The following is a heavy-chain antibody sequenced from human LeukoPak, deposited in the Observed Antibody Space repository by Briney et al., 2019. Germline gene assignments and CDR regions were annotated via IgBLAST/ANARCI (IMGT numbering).Heavy chain of an antibody. CDR2: INWNGEST. J-gene: IGHJ4*02. V-gene: IGHV3-20*04. Sequence: GGSLRLSCAGSGYTFDDHGMSWVRQAPGKGLEWVSGINWNGESTGYADSVKGRFTISRDNAKNSLYLQMNSLRAEDTAVYYCARGQLTDPRIDYWGQGTLVTVSS. CDR3: ARGQLTDPRIDY. D-gene: IGHD6-13*01. CDR1: GYTFDDHG.